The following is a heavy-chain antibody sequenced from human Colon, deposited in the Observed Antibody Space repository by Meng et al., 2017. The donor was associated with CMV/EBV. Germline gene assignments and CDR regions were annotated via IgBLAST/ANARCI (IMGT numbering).Heavy chain of an antibody. J-gene: IGHJ4*02. CDR2: ISFDGRNT. D-gene: IGHD1-26*01. V-gene: IGHV3-30*14. CDR1: GFTFDSYA. CDR3: ARASGGSYLFDY. Sequence: GGSLRLSCSTSGFTFDSYAMHWVRQTPGKGLEWVALISFDGRNTYYADSVKGRFTISRDNSKNTVYLQMNSLRAEDTAVYYCARASGGSYLFDYWGQGTLVTVSS.